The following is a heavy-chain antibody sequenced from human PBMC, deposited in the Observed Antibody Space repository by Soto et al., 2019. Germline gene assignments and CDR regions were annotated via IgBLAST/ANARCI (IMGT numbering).Heavy chain of an antibody. Sequence: EVQLVESGGGLVQPGRSLRVSCEVSGFIFEDFAMHWVRLVPGKGLEWVSGISWDGDIVGYADSVRGRFVISRDNSKNSLYLQMKSLRPEDTAWYYCAKDILGGVAGFNYFGSWGPGILVTVSS. V-gene: IGHV3-9*01. D-gene: IGHD6-19*01. CDR1: GFIFEDFA. CDR3: AKDILGGVAGFNYFGS. CDR2: ISWDGDIV. J-gene: IGHJ4*02.